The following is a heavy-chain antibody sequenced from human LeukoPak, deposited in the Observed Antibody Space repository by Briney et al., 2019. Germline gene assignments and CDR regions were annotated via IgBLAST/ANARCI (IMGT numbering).Heavy chain of an antibody. D-gene: IGHD2-15*01. CDR3: TTDLEVAATNY. CDR1: GFTFSSYS. CDR2: IKSKTDGGTT. V-gene: IGHV3-15*01. Sequence: GGSLRLSCAASGFTFSSYSMNWVRQAPGKGLEWVGRIKSKTDGGTTDYAAPVKGRFTISRDDSKNTLYLQMNSLKTEDTAVYYCTTDLEVAATNYWGQGTLVTVSS. J-gene: IGHJ4*02.